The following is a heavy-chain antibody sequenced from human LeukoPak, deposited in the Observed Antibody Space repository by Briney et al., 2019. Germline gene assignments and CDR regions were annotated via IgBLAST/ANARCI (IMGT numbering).Heavy chain of an antibody. CDR3: ARRAGSGSTKVFDI. CDR2: IYTSGRT. CDR1: GGSISYYY. V-gene: IGHV4-4*07. D-gene: IGHD3-10*01. Sequence: SETLSLTCTVSGGSISYYYWNWIRQPAGKGLEWIGRIYTSGRTYYNPSLKSRVSMSVDTSKNQFSLKLSSVTAADTAVYYCARRAGSGSTKVFDIWGQGTMVTVSS. J-gene: IGHJ3*02.